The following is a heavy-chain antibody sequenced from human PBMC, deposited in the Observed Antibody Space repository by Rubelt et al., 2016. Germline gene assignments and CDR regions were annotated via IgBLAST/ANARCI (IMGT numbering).Heavy chain of an antibody. CDR1: EFTFSTYA. J-gene: IGHJ4*02. CDR2: ISGADGST. Sequence: EVQLVESGGGLIQPGGSLRLSCVGSEFTFSTYAMNWVRQAPGKGLEWVSSISGADGSTYYADSVKGRFTISRDNSKNTRYLQLNSLEVDDTAIYYCAKDRRPDSSWSIDDWGQGALLTVSS. CDR3: AKDRRPDSSWSIDD. D-gene: IGHD6-13*01. V-gene: IGHV3-23*04.